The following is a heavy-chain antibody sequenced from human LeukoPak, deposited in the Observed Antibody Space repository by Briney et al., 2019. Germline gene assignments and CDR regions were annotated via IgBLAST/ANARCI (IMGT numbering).Heavy chain of an antibody. D-gene: IGHD1-26*01. J-gene: IGHJ6*02. CDR2: INHSGST. Sequence: RPSETLSLTCAVYGGSFSGYYWSWIRQPPGKGLEWIGEINHSGSTNYNPSLKSRVTISVDTSKNQFSLKLSSVTAADTAVYYCARDGSIRGYYYGMDVWGQGTTVTVSS. V-gene: IGHV4-34*01. CDR3: ARDGSIRGYYYGMDV. CDR1: GGSFSGYY.